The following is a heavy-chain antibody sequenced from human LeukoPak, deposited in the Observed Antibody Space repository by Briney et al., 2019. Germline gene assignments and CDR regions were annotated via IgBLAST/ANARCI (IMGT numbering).Heavy chain of an antibody. J-gene: IGHJ4*02. Sequence: GGSLRLSCAASGFTFSDHYMDWVRQAPGKGLEWVGRIRNKANSYTTNYAASVNGRSTISRDDSKNSLSLQMNSLKIEDTAVYYCASLSAYGYWGQGTLITVSS. V-gene: IGHV3-72*01. CDR2: IRNKANSYTT. D-gene: IGHD2-21*01. CDR1: GFTFSDHY. CDR3: ASLSAYGY.